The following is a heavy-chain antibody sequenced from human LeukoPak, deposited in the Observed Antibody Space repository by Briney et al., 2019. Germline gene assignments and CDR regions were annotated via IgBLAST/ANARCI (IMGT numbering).Heavy chain of an antibody. Sequence: ASVKVSCKASGYTFTSYDINWVRQATGQGLEWMGWMNPNSGNTGYAQKFQGRVTMTRNTSISTAYMELSSLRSEDRAVYYCARVRHGSGSYFGYWGQGTLVTVSS. J-gene: IGHJ4*02. V-gene: IGHV1-8*01. CDR1: GYTFTSYD. CDR2: MNPNSGNT. CDR3: ARVRHGSGSYFGY. D-gene: IGHD3-10*01.